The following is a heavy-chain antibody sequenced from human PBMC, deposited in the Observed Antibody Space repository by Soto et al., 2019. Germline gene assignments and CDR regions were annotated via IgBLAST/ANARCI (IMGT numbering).Heavy chain of an antibody. V-gene: IGHV4-30-4*01. D-gene: IGHD3-3*01. J-gene: IGHJ6*02. Sequence: LSLPGAVSGGSISSGNYYWNWIRQPPGKGLECIGYIYYSGSTRYNPSLKSRVTMSVDTSKNQFSLKLNSVTAAETDVYYCASGPDFWSASPVLVGMDVWGQVATVTVSS. CDR1: GGSISSGNYY. CDR2: IYYSGST. CDR3: ASGPDFWSASPVLVGMDV.